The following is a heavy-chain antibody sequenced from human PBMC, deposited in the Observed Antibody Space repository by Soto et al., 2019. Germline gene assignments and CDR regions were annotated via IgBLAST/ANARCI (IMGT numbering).Heavy chain of an antibody. CDR2: INPKSAAT. D-gene: IGHD1-26*01. CDR1: GYSVSDYF. V-gene: IGHV1-2*02. J-gene: IGHJ6*02. Sequence: GXAVTVSCQASGYSVSDYFIQWVRQAPGQGLEWVAWINPKSAATNYAKKFQGRVSLTWDTSFSTAYMELTRLRPDDTAVYYCARIKWGLDYYNGMDVWGQGTTVTVSS. CDR3: ARIKWGLDYYNGMDV.